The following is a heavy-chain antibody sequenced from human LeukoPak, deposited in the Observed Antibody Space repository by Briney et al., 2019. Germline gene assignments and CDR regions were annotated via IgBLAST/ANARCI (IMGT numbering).Heavy chain of an antibody. CDR1: VGSISITRYY. Sequence: SETLSLTRTLSVGSISITRYYWGWIRQPPGKGLELIGSINYCWSTCYNPSLKSRVSISVDMPKNQFSLELSSKTAADTAVYYCARLGVYVRELYFLDYWGQGTMVTVSS. J-gene: IGHJ4*02. D-gene: IGHD1-7*01. CDR2: INYCWST. CDR3: ARLGVYVRELYFLDY. V-gene: IGHV4-39*01.